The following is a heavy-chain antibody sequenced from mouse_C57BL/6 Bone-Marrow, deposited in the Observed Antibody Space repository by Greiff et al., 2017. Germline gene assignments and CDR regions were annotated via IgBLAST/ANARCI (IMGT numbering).Heavy chain of an antibody. CDR2: IYARDGST. J-gene: IGHJ1*03. D-gene: IGHD1-1*01. CDR1: GYTFTSYD. CDR3: ARDYGSSYWYFDV. Sequence: VQLQQSGPELVKPGASVKLSCKASGYTFTSYDINWVKQRPGQGLEWIGWIYARDGSTKYNEKCKGKATLTVDTSSSTAYMELHSLTSEDSAVYFCARDYGSSYWYFDVWGTGTTVTVSS. V-gene: IGHV1-85*01.